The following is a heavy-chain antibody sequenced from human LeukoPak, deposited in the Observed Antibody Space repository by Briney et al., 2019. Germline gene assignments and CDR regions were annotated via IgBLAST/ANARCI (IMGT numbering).Heavy chain of an antibody. CDR1: GFTFGDYA. CDR3: TSDLYSSSFVDWFDP. J-gene: IGHJ5*02. V-gene: IGHV3-49*01. CDR2: IRSKAYGGTT. D-gene: IGHD6-6*01. Sequence: GGSLRLSCTASGFTFGDYAMSWFRQAPGKGQEWVGFIRSKAYGGTTEYAASVKGRFTISRDGSKSIAYLQMNSLKTEDTAVYYCTSDLYSSSFVDWFDPWGQGTLVTVSS.